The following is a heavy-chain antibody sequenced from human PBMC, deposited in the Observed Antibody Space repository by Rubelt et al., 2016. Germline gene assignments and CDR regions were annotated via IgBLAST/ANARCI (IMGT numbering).Heavy chain of an antibody. J-gene: IGHJ4*02. Sequence: QLVESGGGLVQPGGSLRLSCAASGFTFGSYAMNWVRVRQAPGRGLEWVSYISSSSENIYYADSVKGRFTISRDNAKNSLYLQMNSLGAEDTAVYYCASGNSDGWDLDCWGQGTLVTVFS. CDR3: ASGNSDGWDLDC. CDR2: ISSSSENI. V-gene: IGHV3-48*01. D-gene: IGHD6-19*01. CDR1: GFTFGSYA.